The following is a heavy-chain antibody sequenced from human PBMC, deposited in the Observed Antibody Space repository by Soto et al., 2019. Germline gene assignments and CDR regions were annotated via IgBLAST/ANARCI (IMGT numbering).Heavy chain of an antibody. CDR2: DSAYNGNT. D-gene: IGHD2-8*01. Sequence: ASVKVSCQASGYSFPSYGISWVRQAPGQGLEWMGLDSAYNGNTDYEQKLLGRVTMTTDTSTSKAYMELGSLRSDDTAVYYCARWSGGYCTNGVCHGGNYYYGMDVWGQGTTVTVSS. CDR3: ARWSGGYCTNGVCHGGNYYYGMDV. J-gene: IGHJ6*02. V-gene: IGHV1-18*01. CDR1: GYSFPSYG.